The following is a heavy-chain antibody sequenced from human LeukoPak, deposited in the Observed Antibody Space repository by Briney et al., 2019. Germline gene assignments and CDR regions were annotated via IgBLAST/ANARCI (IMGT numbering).Heavy chain of an antibody. CDR3: ARENAVAGCVDY. CDR1: GGSISSYY. D-gene: IGHD6-19*01. Sequence: KASETLSLTCTVSGGSISSYYWSWIRQPPGKGLEWIGYIYHSGSTYYNPSLKSRVTISVDRSKNQFSLKLSSVTAADTAVYYCARENAVAGCVDYWGQGTLVTVSS. V-gene: IGHV4-59*12. CDR2: IYHSGST. J-gene: IGHJ4*02.